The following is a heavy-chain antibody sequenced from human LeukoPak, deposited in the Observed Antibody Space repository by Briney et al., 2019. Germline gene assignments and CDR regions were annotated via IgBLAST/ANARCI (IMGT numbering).Heavy chain of an antibody. CDR3: VRDFLGESGAGGY. CDR2: ISPSGNSK. Sequence: GGSLRLSCATSTFTFSSYTMNWVRQAPGKGLEWASSISPSGNSKYHADSVKGRFTISRDNAENSLYMQMNSLRAEDTGVYYCVRDFLGESGAGGYWGQGTLVTVSS. D-gene: IGHD3-10*01. V-gene: IGHV3-21*01. CDR1: TFTFSSYT. J-gene: IGHJ4*02.